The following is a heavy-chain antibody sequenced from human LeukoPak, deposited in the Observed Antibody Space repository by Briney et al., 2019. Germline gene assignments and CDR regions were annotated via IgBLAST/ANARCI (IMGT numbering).Heavy chain of an antibody. CDR1: GGTFSSYA. CDR3: ARGSSDGWKGNWFDP. D-gene: IGHD6-19*01. V-gene: IGHV1-69*06. CDR2: IIPIFGTA. Sequence: GASVKVSCKASGGTFSSYAISWVRQAPGQGLEWMGGIIPIFGTANYAQKFQGRVTITADKSTSTAYMELSSLRSEDTAVYYCARGSSDGWKGNWFDPWGQGTLVTVSS. J-gene: IGHJ5*02.